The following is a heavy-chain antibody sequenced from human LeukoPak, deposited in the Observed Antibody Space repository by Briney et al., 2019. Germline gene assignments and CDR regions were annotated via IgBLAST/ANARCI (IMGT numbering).Heavy chain of an antibody. CDR1: GFTFDDYG. Sequence: GGSLRLSCAASGFTFDDYGMNWVRQAPGKGLEWVSGRNGGSTGYADSVKGRFTISRDNAKNSLYLQMNSLSPDDTAVYFCARDPYSGNYGNDYYYYMDVWGKGTTVTISS. CDR3: ARDPYSGNYGNDYYYYMDV. J-gene: IGHJ6*03. D-gene: IGHD1-26*01. V-gene: IGHV3-20*04. CDR2: RNGGST.